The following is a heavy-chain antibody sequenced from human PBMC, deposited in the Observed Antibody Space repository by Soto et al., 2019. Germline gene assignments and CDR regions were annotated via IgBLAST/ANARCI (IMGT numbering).Heavy chain of an antibody. V-gene: IGHV4-59*01. Sequence: KTSETLSLTCTISGGTIGDYYWSWIRQPPGKDLEWIAYIYYTGKTDQNPSLEGRVSISLGTSRNQFSLNLRSVTAADTAVYYCARGLNAAASYYYGFDAWGQGTSVTVSS. J-gene: IGHJ6*02. CDR3: ARGLNAAASYYYGFDA. CDR1: GGTIGDYY. CDR2: IYYTGKT. D-gene: IGHD2-15*01.